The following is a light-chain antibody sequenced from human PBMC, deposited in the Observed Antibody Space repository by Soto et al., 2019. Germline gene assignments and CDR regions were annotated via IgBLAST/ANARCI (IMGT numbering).Light chain of an antibody. CDR2: GAS. J-gene: IGKJ4*01. CDR3: QQYDDWLRLT. V-gene: IGKV3D-15*01. CDR1: QSVNIY. Sequence: EIVMTQSPATLSVSPGERATLSCRASQSVNIYLAWYQQKPGQAPRLLIFGASYRATGIPARFSGSVSGTEFNLTISSLQSEDFAVYFCQQYDDWLRLTFGGGTKVEIK.